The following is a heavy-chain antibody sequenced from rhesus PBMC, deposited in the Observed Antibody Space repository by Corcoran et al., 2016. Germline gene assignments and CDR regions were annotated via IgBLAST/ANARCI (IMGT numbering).Heavy chain of an antibody. CDR1: GGYISRSY. CDR2: IYGSGSST. CDR3: VKGFRAVTRYDY. V-gene: IGHV4-169*01. D-gene: IGHD4-23*01. J-gene: IGHJ4*01. Sequence: QLQLQESGPGLVKPSETLSVPCAVSGGYISRSYWSWIRQAPGKGLEWIGYIYGSGSSTNYNPSLKSRVTLSVDTSKNQFSLKLSSVTAADTAVYYCVKGFRAVTRYDYWGQGVLVTVSS.